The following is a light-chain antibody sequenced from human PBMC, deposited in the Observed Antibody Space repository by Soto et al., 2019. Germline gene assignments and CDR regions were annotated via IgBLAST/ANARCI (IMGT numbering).Light chain of an antibody. J-gene: IGKJ4*01. V-gene: IGKV3-20*01. Sequence: DIVLTQSPGTLSLSPGERATLSCRASQSVRSRYLAWYQQKAGQAPRVLIYDASRRATGIPDRFSGSGSGTDFTLTISRLEPEDFAVYYSQQYGSSVTFGGGTKVEIK. CDR1: QSVRSRY. CDR3: QQYGSSVT. CDR2: DAS.